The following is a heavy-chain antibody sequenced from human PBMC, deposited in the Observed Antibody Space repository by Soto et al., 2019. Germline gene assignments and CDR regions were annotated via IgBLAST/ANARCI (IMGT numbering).Heavy chain of an antibody. Sequence: SETLSLTCAVYGGSFSGYYWNWIRQPPGKGLERIGEINHSGSTNYNPSLKSRVTISVDTSKNQFSLKLSSVTAADTAVYYCARGPKGSYDFWSGYHYYYYGMDVWGQGTTVTVSS. J-gene: IGHJ6*02. CDR2: INHSGST. CDR3: ARGPKGSYDFWSGYHYYYYGMDV. V-gene: IGHV4-34*01. D-gene: IGHD3-3*01. CDR1: GGSFSGYY.